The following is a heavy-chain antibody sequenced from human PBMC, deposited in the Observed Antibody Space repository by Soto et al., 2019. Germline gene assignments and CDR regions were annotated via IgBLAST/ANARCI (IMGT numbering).Heavy chain of an antibody. CDR1: AYSFTLYW. Sequence: GESLKIPGKPSAYSFTLYWIGWGRQLPGKGLEAMGIICPGNSDTRYSPSFQGQVIISADKSISTAYLQWSSLKASDTAMYYCARYYCSGGSCYAYFDYWGQGTLVTV. D-gene: IGHD2-15*01. CDR3: ARYYCSGGSCYAYFDY. J-gene: IGHJ4*02. CDR2: ICPGNSDT. V-gene: IGHV5-51*01.